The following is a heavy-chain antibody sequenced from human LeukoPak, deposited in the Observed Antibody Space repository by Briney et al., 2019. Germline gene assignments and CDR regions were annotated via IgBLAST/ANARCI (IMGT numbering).Heavy chain of an antibody. J-gene: IGHJ4*02. CDR1: GFTFSSYG. V-gene: IGHV3-33*01. CDR3: ARDRSSVGAFDY. CDR2: IWYDGSNK. D-gene: IGHD1-26*01. Sequence: GGSLRLSCAASGFTFSSYGMHWVRQAPGKGLEWVAVIWYDGSNKYYADSVKGRFTISRDNSKNTLYLQMNSLRAEDTAVYYCARDRSSVGAFDYWGQGTPVTVSS.